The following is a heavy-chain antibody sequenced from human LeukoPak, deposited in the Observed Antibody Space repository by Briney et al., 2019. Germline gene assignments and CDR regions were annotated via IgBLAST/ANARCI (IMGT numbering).Heavy chain of an antibody. D-gene: IGHD2-21*01. CDR3: PLPTLGY. CDR2: ISTNGGRT. CDR1: GFTFSSYA. J-gene: IGHJ4*02. V-gene: IGHV3-64D*08. Sequence: GGSLRLSCSASGFTFSSYAMHWVRRAPGKGLQYVSGISTNGGRTYYADSVKGRFTISRDNSKNTLYLQMSSLRAEDTAVYFCPLPTLGYWGQGALVTVSS.